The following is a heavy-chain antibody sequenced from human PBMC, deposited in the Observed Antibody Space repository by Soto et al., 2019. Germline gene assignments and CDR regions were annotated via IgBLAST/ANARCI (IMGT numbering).Heavy chain of an antibody. CDR3: ARTSGYSSTDNWFDP. CDR1: GYTFTSYG. V-gene: IGHV1-18*01. CDR2: ISAYNGNT. D-gene: IGHD6-13*01. J-gene: IGHJ5*02. Sequence: ASVKVSCKASGYTFTSYGISWVRQSPGQGLEWMGWISAYNGNTNNAHKFQGRVAVTTDTSTSTAYMEQMNLRSDDTAVYYCARTSGYSSTDNWFDPWGQGTLVTVSS.